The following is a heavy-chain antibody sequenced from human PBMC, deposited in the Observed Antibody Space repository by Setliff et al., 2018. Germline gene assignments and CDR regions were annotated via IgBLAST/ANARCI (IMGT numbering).Heavy chain of an antibody. D-gene: IGHD3-22*01. CDR3: ARDAPKVVDKFDL. V-gene: IGHV1-18*01. CDR1: GYTFTKYG. J-gene: IGHJ3*01. CDR2: ISPYNGNT. Sequence: ASVKVSCKAFGYTFTKYGIDWVRQAPGQGLEWLGWISPYNGNTDYVYNVRDRITMTTDTSTGTAYMELRSLTSDDSAAYYCARDAPKVVDKFDLWGQGTKVTV.